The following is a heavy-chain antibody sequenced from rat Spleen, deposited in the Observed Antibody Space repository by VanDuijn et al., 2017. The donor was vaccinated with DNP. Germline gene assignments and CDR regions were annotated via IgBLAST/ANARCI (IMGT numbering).Heavy chain of an antibody. CDR3: ARHEEYSSYVYGFAY. V-gene: IGHV5S13*01. Sequence: EVQLVESGGGLVQPGRSLKLSCAVSGFTFSNHGMAWVRQAPTKGLEWVASISRGGGITDYRDSVKGRFTISRDDAKNTQYLQMDSLRSEDTATYYCARHEEYSSYVYGFAYWGQGTLVTVSS. J-gene: IGHJ3*01. CDR2: ISRGGGIT. CDR1: GFTFSNHG. D-gene: IGHD1-2*01.